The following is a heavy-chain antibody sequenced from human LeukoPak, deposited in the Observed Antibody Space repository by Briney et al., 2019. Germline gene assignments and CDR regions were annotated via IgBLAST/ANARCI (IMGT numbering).Heavy chain of an antibody. Sequence: GASVKVSCKASGGAFSSYAISWVRQAPGQGLEWMGGIIPIFGTANYAQKFQGRATITADESTSTAYMELSSLRSEDTAVYYCARDLTRYGMDVWGQGTTVTVSS. J-gene: IGHJ6*02. CDR3: ARDLTRYGMDV. V-gene: IGHV1-69*13. CDR2: IIPIFGTA. CDR1: GGAFSSYA.